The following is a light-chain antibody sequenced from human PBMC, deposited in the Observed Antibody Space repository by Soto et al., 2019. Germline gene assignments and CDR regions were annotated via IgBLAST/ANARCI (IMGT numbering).Light chain of an antibody. Sequence: ALTQPASVSGSPGQSITISCTGTSRDVGAYNYVSWYQQHPGKAPKLMVYDVTNRPSGVSDRFSGSKSGNTASLTISGLQAEDEADYFCSSHSNITPYVFGTGTKVTVL. V-gene: IGLV2-14*01. CDR2: DVT. J-gene: IGLJ1*01. CDR3: SSHSNITPYV. CDR1: SRDVGAYNY.